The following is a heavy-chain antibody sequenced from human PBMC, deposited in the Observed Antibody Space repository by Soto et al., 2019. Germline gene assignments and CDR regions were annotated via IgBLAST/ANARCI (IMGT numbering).Heavy chain of an antibody. V-gene: IGHV3-33*06. J-gene: IGHJ6*02. CDR3: AKDRSSTLDGMDV. Sequence: GGSLRLSCAASGFTFSSYGMHWVRRAPGKGLEWVAVIWYDGTNKYYADSVKGRFTISRDNSKNTLYLQMNSLRAEDTALYYCAKDRSSTLDGMDVWGQGTTVTVSS. CDR1: GFTFSSYG. CDR2: IWYDGTNK. D-gene: IGHD6-13*01.